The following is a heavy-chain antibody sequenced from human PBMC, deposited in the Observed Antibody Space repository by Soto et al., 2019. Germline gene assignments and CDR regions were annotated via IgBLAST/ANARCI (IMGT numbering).Heavy chain of an antibody. D-gene: IGHD3-3*01. Sequence: ETLSLTCRVSGGSMTSYYWNWLRQSPGKGLEWIGYIDDAGSTKFNPSLRSRVSMSILTSQGQVSLTLDSVTAADTAVYYRARAYFDFTGGYSPYWYSEVWGRGTLVTVSS. CDR2: IDDAGST. CDR1: GGSMTSYY. J-gene: IGHJ2*01. V-gene: IGHV4-59*01. CDR3: ARAYFDFTGGYSPYWYSEV.